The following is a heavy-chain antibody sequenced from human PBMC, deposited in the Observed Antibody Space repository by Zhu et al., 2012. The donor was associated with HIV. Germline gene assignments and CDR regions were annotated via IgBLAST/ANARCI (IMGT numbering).Heavy chain of an antibody. J-gene: IGHJ4*02. CDR3: AREGGQLGHLFDY. Sequence: NPSLKSRVTISVDTSKNQFSLKLSSVTAADTAVYYCAREGGQLGHLFDYWGQGTLVTVSS. V-gene: IGHV4-30-2*05. D-gene: IGHD6-13*01.